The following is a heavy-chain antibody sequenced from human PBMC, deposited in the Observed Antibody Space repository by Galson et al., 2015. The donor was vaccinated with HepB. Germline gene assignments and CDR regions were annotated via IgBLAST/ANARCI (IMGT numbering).Heavy chain of an antibody. D-gene: IGHD3-16*01. J-gene: IGHJ4*02. CDR3: ASPFSAYSTSDY. CDR1: GFTFSTYW. V-gene: IGHV3-74*01. CDR2: INPGGSFT. Sequence: SLRLSCAASGFTFSTYWMHWVRQAPGKGLVWVSYINPGGSFTGYADSVKGRFAISRDNAENTLYLQMNSLRAEDTAVYYCASPFSAYSTSDYWGQGTLVTVSS.